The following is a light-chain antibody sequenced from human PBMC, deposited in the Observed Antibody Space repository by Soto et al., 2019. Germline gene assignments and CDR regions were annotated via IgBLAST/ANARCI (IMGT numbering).Light chain of an antibody. J-gene: IGKJ1*01. Sequence: IQMTQSPFTLSASVGDRVTITCRASQSINSHLNWYQQKPGKAPKLLIYAASSLQSGVPSRFSGSGSGTDFTLTISSLQPDDFATYYCQQYNSYSRTFGQGTKVDIK. CDR1: QSINSH. CDR3: QQYNSYSRT. CDR2: AAS. V-gene: IGKV1-5*01.